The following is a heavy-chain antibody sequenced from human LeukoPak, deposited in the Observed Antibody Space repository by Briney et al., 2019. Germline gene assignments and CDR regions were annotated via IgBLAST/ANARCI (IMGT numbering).Heavy chain of an antibody. J-gene: IGHJ5*02. CDR1: GFTFSSYW. Sequence: QPGGSLRLSCAASGFTFSSYWMHWVRQAPGKGLVWVSRINSDGSSTSYADSVKGRFTIFRDNAKNTLYLQMNSLRAEDTAVYYCARSRDYGDGRIGSYWFDPWGQGTLVTVSS. D-gene: IGHD4-17*01. CDR2: INSDGSST. V-gene: IGHV3-74*01. CDR3: ARSRDYGDGRIGSYWFDP.